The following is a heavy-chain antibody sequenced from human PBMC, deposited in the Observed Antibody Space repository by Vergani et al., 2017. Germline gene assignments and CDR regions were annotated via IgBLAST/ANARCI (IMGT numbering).Heavy chain of an antibody. CDR2: MNPNGGNT. D-gene: IGHD2-21*01. CDR3: ARHGLRRRANPNWFDP. Sequence: QVQLVQSGAEVKKPGASVKVSCKASGYIFTSYDINWVRQATGQGLEWMGWMNPNGGNTGYAQKFQGRVTMTRNTSISTAYMELRSLRSEDTAVYYCARHGLRRRANPNWFDPWGQGTLVTVSS. V-gene: IGHV1-8*01. CDR1: GYIFTSYD. J-gene: IGHJ5*02.